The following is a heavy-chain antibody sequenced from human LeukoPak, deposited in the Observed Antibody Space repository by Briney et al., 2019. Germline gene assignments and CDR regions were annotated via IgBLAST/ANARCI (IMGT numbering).Heavy chain of an antibody. J-gene: IGHJ4*02. CDR1: GFTFNRYA. V-gene: IGHV3-23*01. Sequence: GGTLRLSCVASGFTFNRYAINWVRQAPGKGLEWVSTITGSGGNTYYADSVKGRFTISRDNSKNTLYLQMNSLRAEDTAVYYCAREDRFYGSGRLYWGQGTLVTVSS. CDR2: ITGSGGNT. D-gene: IGHD3-10*01. CDR3: AREDRFYGSGRLY.